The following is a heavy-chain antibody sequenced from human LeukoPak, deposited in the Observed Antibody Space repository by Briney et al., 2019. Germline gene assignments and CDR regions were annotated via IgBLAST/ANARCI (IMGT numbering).Heavy chain of an antibody. J-gene: IGHJ4*02. Sequence: PGGSLRLSCAASGFTVSSNYMSWVRQAPGKGLEWVSVIYSGGSTYYADSVKGRFTISRGNSKNTLYLQMNSLRAEDTAVYYCARVPYYYDSIGDYWGQGTLVTVSS. CDR2: IYSGGST. V-gene: IGHV3-53*01. CDR1: GFTVSSNY. D-gene: IGHD3-22*01. CDR3: ARVPYYYDSIGDY.